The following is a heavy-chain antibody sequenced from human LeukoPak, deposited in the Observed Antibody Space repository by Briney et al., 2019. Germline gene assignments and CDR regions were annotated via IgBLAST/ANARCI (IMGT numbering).Heavy chain of an antibody. CDR2: IYYSGST. V-gene: IGHV4-39*07. Sequence: PSETLSLTCTVSGGSISSSSYYWGWIRQPPGKGLEWIGSIYYSGSTYYNPSLKSRVTISVDTSKNQFSLKLSSVTAADTAVYYCARDPKGLYGGNAFDIWGQGTMVTVSS. J-gene: IGHJ3*02. CDR1: GGSISSSSYY. CDR3: ARDPKGLYGGNAFDI. D-gene: IGHD4-23*01.